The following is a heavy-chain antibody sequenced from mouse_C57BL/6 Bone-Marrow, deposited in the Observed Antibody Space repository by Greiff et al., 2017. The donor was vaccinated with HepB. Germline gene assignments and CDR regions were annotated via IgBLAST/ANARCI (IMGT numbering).Heavy chain of an antibody. J-gene: IGHJ4*01. V-gene: IGHV14-4*01. D-gene: IGHD1-1*01. Sequence: EVQLQQSGAELARPGASVKLSCKASGYTFTSYGISWVKQRPEQGLEWIGWIDPENGDTEYASKFQGKATITADTSSNTAYLQLSSLTSEDTAVYYCTTHYYGSSYDAMDYWGQGTSVTVSS. CDR2: IDPENGDT. CDR1: GYTFTSYG. CDR3: TTHYYGSSYDAMDY.